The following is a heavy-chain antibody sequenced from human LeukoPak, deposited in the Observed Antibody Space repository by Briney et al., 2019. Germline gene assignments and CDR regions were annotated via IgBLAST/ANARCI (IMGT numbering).Heavy chain of an antibody. V-gene: IGHV3-21*01. CDR3: ARGLYSSSWYEPLSRALIDY. CDR2: ISSSSSYI. J-gene: IGHJ4*02. Sequence: PGGSLRLSCAASGFTFSSYSMNWVRQAPGKGLEWVSSISSSSSYIYYADSVKGRLTISRDNAKNSLYLQMNSLRAEDTAVYYCARGLYSSSWYEPLSRALIDYWGQGTLDTVSS. CDR1: GFTFSSYS. D-gene: IGHD6-13*01.